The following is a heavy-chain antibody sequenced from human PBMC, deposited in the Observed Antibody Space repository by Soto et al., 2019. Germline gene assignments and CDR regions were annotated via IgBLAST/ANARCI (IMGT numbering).Heavy chain of an antibody. CDR2: ISAYNGNT. Sequence: ASVKVSCKASGYTFTSYGISWVRQAPGQGLEWMGWISAYNGNTNYAQKLQGRVTMTTDTSTSTAYMELRSLRSDDTAVYYCARAVGYSSSSGYFVCWGQGTLVTVFS. CDR3: ARAVGYSSSSGYFVC. D-gene: IGHD6-6*01. CDR1: GYTFTSYG. J-gene: IGHJ4*02. V-gene: IGHV1-18*04.